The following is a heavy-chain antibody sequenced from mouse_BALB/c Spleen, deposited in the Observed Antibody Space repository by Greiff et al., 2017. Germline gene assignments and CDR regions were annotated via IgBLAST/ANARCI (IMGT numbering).Heavy chain of an antibody. CDR1: GYSITSDYA. D-gene: IGHD2-1*01. V-gene: IGHV3-2*02. CDR2: ISYSGST. Sequence: EVQLQQSGPGLVKPSQSLSLTCTVTGYSITSDYAWNWIRQFPGNKLEWMGYISYSGSTSYNPSLKSRISITRDTSKNQFFLQLNSVTTEDTATYYCARGNYGNYPWFAYWGQGTLVTVSA. J-gene: IGHJ3*01. CDR3: ARGNYGNYPWFAY.